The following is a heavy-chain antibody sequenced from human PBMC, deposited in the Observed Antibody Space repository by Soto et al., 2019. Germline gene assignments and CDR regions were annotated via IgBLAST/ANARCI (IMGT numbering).Heavy chain of an antibody. CDR1: GVTFSSYS. CDR3: AKDGGSRLGELFDYYYYYGMDV. D-gene: IGHD3-10*01. CDR2: ISSDGSST. Sequence: GGSLRLSCAASGVTFSSYSMNWVRQAPGKGLEWVSSISSDGSSTYYADSVKGRFTISRDNAKNTLYLQMNSLRAEDTAVYYCAKDGGSRLGELFDYYYYYGMDVLGQGTTVTVSS. J-gene: IGHJ6*02. V-gene: IGHV3-21*04.